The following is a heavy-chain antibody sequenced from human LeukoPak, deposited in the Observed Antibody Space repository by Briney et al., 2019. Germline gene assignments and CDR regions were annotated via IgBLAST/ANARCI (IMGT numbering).Heavy chain of an antibody. CDR3: ARVPGYYDSSGYRDAFDI. Sequence: SETLSLTCTVSGGSISGYYYNWIRQPPGKGLEWIGYIYYSGSTNYNPSLKSRVTISVDTSKNQFSLKLSSVTAADTAVYYCARVPGYYDSSGYRDAFDIWGQGTMVTVSS. V-gene: IGHV4-59*01. CDR2: IYYSGST. CDR1: GGSISGYY. D-gene: IGHD3-22*01. J-gene: IGHJ3*02.